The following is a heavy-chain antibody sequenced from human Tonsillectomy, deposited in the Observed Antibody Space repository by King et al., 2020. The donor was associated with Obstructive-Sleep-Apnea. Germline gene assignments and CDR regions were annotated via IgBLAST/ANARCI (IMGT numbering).Heavy chain of an antibody. CDR1: GGSISSSSYY. J-gene: IGHJ5*02. CDR2: IYYSGST. CDR3: ARVPYITGWSGWFDP. Sequence: LQLQESGPGLVKPSETLSLTCTVSGGSISSSSYYWGWIRQPPGKGLEWIGSIYYSGSTHSNPSLKSRVTISIDKSKNQFSLKLSSVTAADTAVYYCARVPYITGWSGWFDPWGQGTLVTVSS. D-gene: IGHD6-19*01. V-gene: IGHV4-39*07.